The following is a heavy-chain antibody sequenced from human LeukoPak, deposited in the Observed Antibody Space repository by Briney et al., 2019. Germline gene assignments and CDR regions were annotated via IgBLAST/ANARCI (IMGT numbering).Heavy chain of an antibody. CDR2: ISAYNGNT. CDR1: GYDFIAFG. Sequence: ASVKVSCKASGYDFIAFGISWVRQAPGQGLEWMGWISAYNGNTNYAQKLQGRVTMTTDTPTSTAYMELRSLRSDDTAVYYCARESRGSGSYYKRWEFDYWGQGTLVTVSS. J-gene: IGHJ4*02. V-gene: IGHV1-18*01. CDR3: ARESRGSGSYYKRWEFDY. D-gene: IGHD3-10*01.